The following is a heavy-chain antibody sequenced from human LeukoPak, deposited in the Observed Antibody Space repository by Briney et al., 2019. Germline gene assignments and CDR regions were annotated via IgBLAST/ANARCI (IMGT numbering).Heavy chain of an antibody. D-gene: IGHD2-15*01. Sequence: SVKVSCKASGGTFSSYAISWVRQAPGQGLEWMGGIIPIFGTANYAQKFQGRVTITADESTSTAYMELSSLRSEDTAVYYCASNYCSGGSCFYTYWGQGTLVTVSS. J-gene: IGHJ4*02. CDR1: GGTFSSYA. CDR3: ASNYCSGGSCFYTY. CDR2: IIPIFGTA. V-gene: IGHV1-69*13.